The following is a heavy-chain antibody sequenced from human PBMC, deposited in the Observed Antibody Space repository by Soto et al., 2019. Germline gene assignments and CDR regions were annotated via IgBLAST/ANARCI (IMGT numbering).Heavy chain of an antibody. D-gene: IGHD3-16*01. J-gene: IGHJ3*01. V-gene: IGHV4-59*08. CDR1: GDSIRSYY. CDR2: IYYSGRT. CDR3: ASLSMITFGGIRKDAFDV. Sequence: QVQLQESGPGLVKPSETLSLTCTVSGDSIRSYYWSWIRQPPGKGLEWIGYIYYSGRTNYNPSLKSRVTISVDTAKNQFSLKLSSVTAADTAVYYCASLSMITFGGIRKDAFDVWGQGTMVTVSS.